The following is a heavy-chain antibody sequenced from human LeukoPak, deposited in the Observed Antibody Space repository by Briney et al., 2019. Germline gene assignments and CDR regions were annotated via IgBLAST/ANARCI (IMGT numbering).Heavy chain of an antibody. V-gene: IGHV4-59*08. J-gene: IGHJ4*02. CDR3: ARHFGVWGLKTDFDY. D-gene: IGHD3-3*01. CDR2: IYYSGST. CDR1: GGSISSCY. Sequence: SETLSLTCTVSGGSISSCYWSWIRQPPGEGLEWIGYIYYSGSTNYNPSLKSRVTISVDTSKNQFSLRLTSVTAADMAVYYCARHFGVWGLKTDFDYWGQGTLVTVSS.